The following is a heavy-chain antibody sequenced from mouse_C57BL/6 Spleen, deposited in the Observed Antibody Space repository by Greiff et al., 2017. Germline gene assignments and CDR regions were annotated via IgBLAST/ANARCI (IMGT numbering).Heavy chain of an antibody. D-gene: IGHD2-3*01. J-gene: IGHJ2*01. V-gene: IGHV1-61*01. CDR1: GYTFTSYW. CDR3: ARGGGYSNY. Sequence: QVQLKQPGAELVRPGSSVKLSCKASGYTFTSYWMDWVKQRPGQGLEWIGNIYPSDSETHYNQKFKDKATLTVDKSSSTAYMQLSSLTSEDSAVYYCARGGGYSNYWGQGTTLTVSS. CDR2: IYPSDSET.